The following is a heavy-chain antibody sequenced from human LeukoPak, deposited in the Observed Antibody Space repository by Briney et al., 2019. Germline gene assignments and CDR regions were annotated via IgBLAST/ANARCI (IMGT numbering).Heavy chain of an antibody. D-gene: IGHD3-16*02. CDR3: ARGRFIYAFDI. CDR2: INHGGST. Sequence: TPSETLSLTCAVYGGSFSGYYWSWIRQPPGKGLEWIGEINHGGSTNYNPSLKSRVTISVDTSKNQFSLKLSSVTAADTAVYYCARGRFIYAFDIWGQGTMVTVSS. CDR1: GGSFSGYY. J-gene: IGHJ3*02. V-gene: IGHV4-34*01.